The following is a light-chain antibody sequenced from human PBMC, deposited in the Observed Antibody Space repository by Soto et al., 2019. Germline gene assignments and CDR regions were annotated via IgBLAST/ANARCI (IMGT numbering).Light chain of an antibody. V-gene: IGLV2-8*01. J-gene: IGLJ1*01. CDR1: SCDVGAYNY. CDR2: EVS. Sequence: QSVLTQPPSASGSAGQSVTISCTGTSCDVGAYNYVSWYQQLPGKAPHLIIYEVSKRPSGVPDRFSGSKSGNTASLSVSGLQAEDEADYYCTSYAGTYSFFYVFGTGTKVTVL. CDR3: TSYAGTYSFFYV.